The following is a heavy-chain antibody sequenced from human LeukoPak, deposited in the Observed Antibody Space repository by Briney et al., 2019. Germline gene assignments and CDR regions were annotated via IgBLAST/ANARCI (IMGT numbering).Heavy chain of an antibody. Sequence: GRSLRVSCAASGFTVSSNYMSWVRQAPGKGLEWVSAISGSGGSTYYADSVKGRFTISRDNSKNTLYLQMNSLRAEDTAVYYCAKSVVVVAATPYFDYWGQGTLVTVSS. CDR1: GFTVSSNY. D-gene: IGHD2-15*01. V-gene: IGHV3-23*01. CDR2: ISGSGGST. CDR3: AKSVVVVAATPYFDY. J-gene: IGHJ4*02.